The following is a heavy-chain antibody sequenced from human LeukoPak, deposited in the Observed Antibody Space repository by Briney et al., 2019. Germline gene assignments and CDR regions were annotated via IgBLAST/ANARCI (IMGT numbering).Heavy chain of an antibody. D-gene: IGHD2-21*01. CDR3: AKELAYCGGDCYLGEFDY. Sequence: GGSLRLSCAASGFTFSSYWMSWVRQAPGKGLEWVANIKQDGSEKYYVDSVKGRFTISRDNAKNSLYLQMNSLRAEDTAVYYCAKELAYCGGDCYLGEFDYWGQGTLVTVSS. J-gene: IGHJ4*02. V-gene: IGHV3-7*03. CDR1: GFTFSSYW. CDR2: IKQDGSEK.